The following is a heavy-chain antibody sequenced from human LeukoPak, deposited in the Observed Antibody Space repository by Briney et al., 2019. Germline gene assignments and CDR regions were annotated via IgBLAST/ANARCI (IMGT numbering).Heavy chain of an antibody. D-gene: IGHD6-19*01. CDR1: GGSVTSDY. J-gene: IGHJ6*02. V-gene: IGHV4-59*02. CDR2: IYYRGST. Sequence: PSETLSLTCSVSGGSVTSDYWSWVRQSPGKGLEWIGYIYYRGSTNYNPSLKSRPTISVDKSKNQPSLKLRSVTAADTAVYYCARDDYSSGWSESGKFPYYQYNGMDGGGQGTTVIVSS. CDR3: ARDDYSSGWSESGKFPYYQYNGMDG.